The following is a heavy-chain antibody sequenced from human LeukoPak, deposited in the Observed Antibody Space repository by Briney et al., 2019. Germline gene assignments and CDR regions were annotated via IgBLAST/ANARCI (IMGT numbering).Heavy chain of an antibody. CDR2: ISSSGSTI. CDR3: ARDGKGLAYYFDY. D-gene: IGHD6-19*01. Sequence: GGSLRLSCAASGFTFSSCEMNWVRQAPGKGLEWVSYISSSGSTIYYADSVKGRFTISRDNAKNSLYLQMNSLRAEDTAVYYCARDGKGLAYYFDYWGQGTLVTVSS. CDR1: GFTFSSCE. J-gene: IGHJ4*02. V-gene: IGHV3-48*03.